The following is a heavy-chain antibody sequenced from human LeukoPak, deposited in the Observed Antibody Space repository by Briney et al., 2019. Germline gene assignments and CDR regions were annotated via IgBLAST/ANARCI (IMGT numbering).Heavy chain of an antibody. V-gene: IGHV1-46*01. Sequence: ASVKVSCKASGYTFTSYYMHWVRQAPGQGLEWMGIINPSGGSTSYAKKFQGRVTMTRDTSISTAYMELSRLRSDDTAVYYCAKIGVAVAGTPSGDFDYWGQGTLVTVSS. CDR1: GYTFTSYY. D-gene: IGHD6-19*01. CDR2: INPSGGST. J-gene: IGHJ4*02. CDR3: AKIGVAVAGTPSGDFDY.